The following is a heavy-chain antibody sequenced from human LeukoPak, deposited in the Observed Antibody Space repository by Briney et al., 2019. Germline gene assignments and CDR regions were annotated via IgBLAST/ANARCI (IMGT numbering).Heavy chain of an antibody. D-gene: IGHD3-10*01. Sequence: SETLSLTCTVSGGSISSSSYYLGWIRQPPGKGLEWIGSIYYSGSTYYNPSLKSRVTISVDTSKNQFSLKLSSVTAADTAVYYCARHGSLYSWFDPWGQGTLVTVSS. J-gene: IGHJ5*02. V-gene: IGHV4-39*01. CDR3: ARHGSLYSWFDP. CDR1: GGSISSSSYY. CDR2: IYYSGST.